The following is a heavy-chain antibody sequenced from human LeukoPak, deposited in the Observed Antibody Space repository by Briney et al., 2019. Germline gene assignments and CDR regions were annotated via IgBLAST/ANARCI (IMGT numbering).Heavy chain of an antibody. CDR3: AKGIHSTGYYPFDY. Sequence: GGSLRLSCAASGFTFSSYAMSWVRQAPGKGLEWVSGISESGDNTYYADSVKGRFTISRDTSKSTLYLQLNSLRAEDTAIYYCAKGIHSTGYYPFDYWGQGTLVTVSS. J-gene: IGHJ4*02. V-gene: IGHV3-23*01. D-gene: IGHD3-22*01. CDR1: GFTFSSYA. CDR2: ISESGDNT.